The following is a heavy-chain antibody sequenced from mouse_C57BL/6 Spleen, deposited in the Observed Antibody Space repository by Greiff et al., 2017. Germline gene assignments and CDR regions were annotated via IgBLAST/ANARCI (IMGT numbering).Heavy chain of an antibody. V-gene: IGHV2-2*01. D-gene: IGHD2-4*01. CDR2: IWSGGNT. CDR1: GFSLTSYG. J-gene: IGHJ2*01. Sequence: QVQLQQSGPGLVQPSQSLSITCPVSGFSLTSYGVHWVRQSPGKGLEWLGVIWSGGNTDYNAAFISRLSISKDNSKSQVFFKMNSLQADDTAIYYCARKGDYDGFDYWGQGTTLTVSS. CDR3: ARKGDYDGFDY.